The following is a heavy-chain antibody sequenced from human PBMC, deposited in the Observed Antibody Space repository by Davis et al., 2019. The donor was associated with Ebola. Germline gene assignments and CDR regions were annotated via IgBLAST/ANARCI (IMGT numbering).Heavy chain of an antibody. CDR2: IIPILGIA. Sequence: SVTVSCKASGGTFSSYAISWVRQAPGQGLEWMGRIIPILGIANYAQKFQGRVTITADESTSTAYMELSSLRSEDTAVYYCAREYGDYDTYFDYWGQGTLVTVSS. CDR3: AREYGDYDTYFDY. J-gene: IGHJ4*02. V-gene: IGHV1-69*04. CDR1: GGTFSSYA. D-gene: IGHD4-17*01.